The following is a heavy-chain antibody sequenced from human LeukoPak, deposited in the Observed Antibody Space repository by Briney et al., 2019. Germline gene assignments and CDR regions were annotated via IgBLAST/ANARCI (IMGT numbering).Heavy chain of an antibody. Sequence: PGGSLRLSCTASGFTLRNYDMHWVRHTTQKGLEWVSGIGTEGDTFYPDAVKGRFTISRENAKNSFYLQMNSLRAGDTAVYYCGRGRFVLVPSLERWYFDLWGRGTLVTVSS. J-gene: IGHJ2*01. CDR3: GRGRFVLVPSLERWYFDL. V-gene: IGHV3-13*01. CDR2: IGTEGDT. D-gene: IGHD2-8*02. CDR1: GFTLRNYD.